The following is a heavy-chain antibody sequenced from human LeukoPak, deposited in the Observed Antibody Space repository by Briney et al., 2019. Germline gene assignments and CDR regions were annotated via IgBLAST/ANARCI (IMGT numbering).Heavy chain of an antibody. V-gene: IGHV3-48*01. Sequence: GGSLRLSCAASGFSFSLYNMNWVRQAPGKGLEWISFISSTADTINYADSVQGRFIISRDNGKNALFLQMNSLRVDDTAVYYCAGYGGSYPYYMDVWGKGTTVTISS. CDR2: ISSTADTI. D-gene: IGHD1-26*01. J-gene: IGHJ6*03. CDR1: GFSFSLYN. CDR3: AGYGGSYPYYMDV.